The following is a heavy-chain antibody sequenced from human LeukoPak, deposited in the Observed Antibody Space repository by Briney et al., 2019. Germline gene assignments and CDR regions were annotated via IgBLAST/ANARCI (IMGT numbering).Heavy chain of an antibody. V-gene: IGHV1-69*13. CDR1: GGTFSSYP. D-gene: IGHD4/OR15-4a*01. Sequence: SVKVSCKASGGTFSSYPINWVRQAPGQGLEWMGGIIPIFGPANYAQKFQGRVTITADASTSAAYMELSSLRSEDTAVYYCAAEHEKVDYRSTWFDPWGQGTLVTVSS. CDR3: AAEHEKVDYRSTWFDP. J-gene: IGHJ5*02. CDR2: IIPIFGPA.